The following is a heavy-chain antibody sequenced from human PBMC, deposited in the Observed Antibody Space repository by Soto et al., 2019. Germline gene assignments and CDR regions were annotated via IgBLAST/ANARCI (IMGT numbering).Heavy chain of an antibody. V-gene: IGHV4-61*01. Sequence: SETLSLTCTVSGGSVSSGSYYWSWIRQPPGKGLEWIGYIYYSGSTNYNPSLKSRVTISVDTSKNQFSLKLSSVTAADTAVYFCPTDQPEDRRSWYPSDYYYYGMDVWGQGTTVTVSS. CDR3: PTDQPEDRRSWYPSDYYYYGMDV. CDR1: GGSVSSGSYY. J-gene: IGHJ6*02. D-gene: IGHD6-13*01. CDR2: IYYSGST.